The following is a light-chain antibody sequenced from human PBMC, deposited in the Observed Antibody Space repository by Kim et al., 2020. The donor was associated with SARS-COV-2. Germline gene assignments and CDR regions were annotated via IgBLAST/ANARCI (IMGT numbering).Light chain of an antibody. CDR2: EDN. V-gene: IGLV6-57*03. CDR3: QSYDSSNQV. CDR1: SGSIASNY. J-gene: IGLJ3*02. Sequence: TVTICSTRSSGSIASNYVQWYQQRPGSAPTTVIYEDNQRPSGVPDRFSGSSDSSSNSASLTSSGLKTEDEADYYCQSYDSSNQVFGGGTQLTVL.